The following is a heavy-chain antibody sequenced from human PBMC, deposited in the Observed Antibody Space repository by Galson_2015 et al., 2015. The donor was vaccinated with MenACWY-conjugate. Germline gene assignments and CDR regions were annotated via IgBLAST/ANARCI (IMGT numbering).Heavy chain of an antibody. J-gene: IGHJ5*02. Sequence: SLRLSCAASGFTFSSYSMNWVRQAPGKGLEWVSYISSSSSTIYYADSVKGRFTISRDNAKNSLYLQMNSLRAEDTAVYYCARGMGWGISNWFDPWGQGTLVTVSS. CDR2: ISSSSSTI. CDR3: ARGMGWGISNWFDP. V-gene: IGHV3-48*01. CDR1: GFTFSSYS. D-gene: IGHD7-27*01.